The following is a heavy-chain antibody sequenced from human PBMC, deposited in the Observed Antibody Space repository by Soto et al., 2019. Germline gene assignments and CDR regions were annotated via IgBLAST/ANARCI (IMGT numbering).Heavy chain of an antibody. D-gene: IGHD4-17*01. J-gene: IGHJ4*02. Sequence: GGSLRLSCAASGFTFSSYSMNWVRQAPGKGLEWVSYISSSSNTIYYGDSVKGRFTISRDNAKNSLYLQMNSLTAEDTAVYYCAKDRLMTTVTAGIDSWGQGTLVTVSS. CDR1: GFTFSSYS. CDR2: ISSSSNTI. V-gene: IGHV3-48*01. CDR3: AKDRLMTTVTAGIDS.